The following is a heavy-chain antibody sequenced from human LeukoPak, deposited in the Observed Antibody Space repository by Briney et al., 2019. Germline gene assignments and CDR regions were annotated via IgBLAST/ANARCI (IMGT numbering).Heavy chain of an antibody. CDR1: GFTFSSYS. CDR2: INWNGGST. CDR3: ARDPGYVQLEHTYDY. Sequence: GGSLRLSCAASGFTFSSYSMNWVRQAPGKGLEWVSGINWNGGSTGYADSVKGRFTISRDNAKNSLYLQMNSLRAEDTALYYCARDPGYVQLEHTYDYWGQGTLVTVSS. V-gene: IGHV3-20*04. J-gene: IGHJ4*02. D-gene: IGHD1-1*01.